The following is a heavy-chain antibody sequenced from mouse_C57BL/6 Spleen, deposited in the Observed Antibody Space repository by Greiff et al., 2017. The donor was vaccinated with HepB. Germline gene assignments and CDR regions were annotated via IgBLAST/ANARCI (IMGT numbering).Heavy chain of an antibody. D-gene: IGHD1-1*01. CDR3: TTRVYYYGSSYGYFDV. Sequence: QLQHSFSYLFIPVSSFNLSCTASVFNIKDDYMHWVKHRPEQGLEWIGWIDPENGDTEYASKFQGKATITADTSSNTAYLQLSSLTSEDTAVYYCTTRVYYYGSSYGYFDVWGTGTTVTVSS. CDR1: VFNIKDDY. CDR2: IDPENGDT. V-gene: IGHV14-4*01. J-gene: IGHJ1*03.